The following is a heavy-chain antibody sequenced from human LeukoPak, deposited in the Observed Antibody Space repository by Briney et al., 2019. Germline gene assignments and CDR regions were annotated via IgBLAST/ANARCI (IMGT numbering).Heavy chain of an antibody. CDR1: GFTFSSYA. J-gene: IGHJ5*02. V-gene: IGHV3-23*01. Sequence: PGGSLRLSCAASGFTFSSYAMSWVRQAPGKGLEWVSAISGSGGSTYYADSVKGRFTISRDNSKNTLYLQMNSLRAEDTAVYYCAKGPQLRYYYDSSGYLNWFDPWGQGTLVTVSS. D-gene: IGHD3-22*01. CDR3: AKGPQLRYYYDSSGYLNWFDP. CDR2: ISGSGGST.